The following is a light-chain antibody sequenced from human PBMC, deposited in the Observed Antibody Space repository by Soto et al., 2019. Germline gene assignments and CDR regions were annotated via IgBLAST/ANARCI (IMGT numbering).Light chain of an antibody. CDR3: QNFDSAPQT. Sequence: DIQMTQYQSSLSASVGDRVTITCRASQGIRHYLAWYQQKPGKVPKLLIYEASNLQSGVPSRFRGGGSGTEFTLTISSLQPEDVATYYCQNFDSAPQTFGQGTKVDNK. J-gene: IGKJ1*01. CDR2: EAS. V-gene: IGKV1-27*01. CDR1: QGIRHY.